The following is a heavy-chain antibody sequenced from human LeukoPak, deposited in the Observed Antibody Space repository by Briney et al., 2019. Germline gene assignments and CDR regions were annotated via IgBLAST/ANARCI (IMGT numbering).Heavy chain of an antibody. CDR3: ASNWGYYYYGMDV. D-gene: IGHD7-27*01. V-gene: IGHV4-59*01. CDR2: IYYSGST. Sequence: SETLSLTCTLSGGSISSYYWSWLRQPPGKGLEWIGYIYYSGSTNYNPSLKSRVTISVDTSKNQFSLKLSSVTAADTAVYYCASNWGYYYYGMDVWGQGTTVTVSS. CDR1: GGSISSYY. J-gene: IGHJ6*02.